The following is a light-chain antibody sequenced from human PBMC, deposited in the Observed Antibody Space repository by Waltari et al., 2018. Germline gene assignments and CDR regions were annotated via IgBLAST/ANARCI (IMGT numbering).Light chain of an antibody. Sequence: EIVMTQSQDTLPVSPVETATLSCRASQSVSSRLAWYPQKPGHPPRLLLYSASSRATGSAARCSGSGSGTEFTLTISSLQFEDFAVYYGQQSKKWPVTFGQGTRLEI. J-gene: IGKJ5*01. CDR1: QSVSSR. CDR2: SAS. CDR3: QQSKKWPVT. V-gene: IGKV3-15*01.